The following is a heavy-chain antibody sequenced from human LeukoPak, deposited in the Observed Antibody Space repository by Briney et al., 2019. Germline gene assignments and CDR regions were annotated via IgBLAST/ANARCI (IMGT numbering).Heavy chain of an antibody. CDR1: GGSISSGGYS. V-gene: IGHV4-30-2*01. CDR3: ARMDTAMVTGGYYFDY. Sequence: SETLSPTCAVSGGSISSGGYSWSWIRQPPGKGLEWIGYIYHSGSTYYDPSLKSRVTISVDRSKNQFSLKLSSVTAADTAVYYCARMDTAMVTGGYYFDYWGQGTLVTVSS. CDR2: IYHSGST. D-gene: IGHD5-18*01. J-gene: IGHJ4*02.